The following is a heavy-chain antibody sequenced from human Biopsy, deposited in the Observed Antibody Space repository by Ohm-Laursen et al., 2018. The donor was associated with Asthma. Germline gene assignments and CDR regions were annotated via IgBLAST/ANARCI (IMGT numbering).Heavy chain of an antibody. CDR1: GFTFMTYG. Sequence: SLRLSCAASGFTFMTYGMHWVRQAPGKGLEWVAAVGSDESYTDHADSVKGRFTISRDNSKNTLHLQMNSLVPEDTAVYYCAGDMGAGPNQPPSGAGSSHLYGMDVWGQGTTVTVSS. D-gene: IGHD3-10*01. V-gene: IGHV3-33*01. J-gene: IGHJ6*02. CDR3: AGDMGAGPNQPPSGAGSSHLYGMDV. CDR2: VGSDESYT.